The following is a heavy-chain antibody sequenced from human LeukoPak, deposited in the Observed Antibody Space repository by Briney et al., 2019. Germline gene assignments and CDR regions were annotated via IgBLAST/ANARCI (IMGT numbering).Heavy chain of an antibody. CDR2: IYYSGST. Sequence: SETLSLTCTVSGGSISSYYWSWIRQPPGKGLEWIGYIYYSGSTNYNPSLKSRVTISVDTSKNQFSLKLSSVTAADTAVYYCARDGGPHWFDPWGQGTPVTVSS. CDR1: GGSISSYY. CDR3: ARDGGPHWFDP. J-gene: IGHJ5*02. V-gene: IGHV4-59*01. D-gene: IGHD6-25*01.